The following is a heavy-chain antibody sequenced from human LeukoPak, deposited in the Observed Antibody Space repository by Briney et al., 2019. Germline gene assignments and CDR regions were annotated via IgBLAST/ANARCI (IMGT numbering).Heavy chain of an antibody. J-gene: IGHJ5*02. D-gene: IGHD3-22*01. CDR3: ARDLGQYYDTSDNWFDP. CDR1: EFIFSSYG. CDR2: IRYDGSNK. Sequence: GGSLRLSCAASEFIFSSYGMHWVRQAPGKGLEWVAFIRYDGSNKYYADSVKGRFTISRDNSKNTLYLQMNSLRAEDTAVYYCARDLGQYYDTSDNWFDPWGQGTLVTVSS. V-gene: IGHV3-30*02.